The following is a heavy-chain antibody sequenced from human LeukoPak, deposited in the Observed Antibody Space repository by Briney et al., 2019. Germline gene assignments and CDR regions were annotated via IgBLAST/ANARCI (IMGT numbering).Heavy chain of an antibody. Sequence: PSETLSLTCTVSGGSLSSYYWSWIRQPPGKGLEWIGYIYYSGSTNYNPSLKSRVTISVDTSKNQFSLKLSSVTAADTAVYYCARQTSTVYDFWSGYYDPLYYFDYWGQGTLVTVSS. CDR1: GGSLSSYY. D-gene: IGHD3-3*01. CDR2: IYYSGST. V-gene: IGHV4-59*08. J-gene: IGHJ4*02. CDR3: ARQTSTVYDFWSGYYDPLYYFDY.